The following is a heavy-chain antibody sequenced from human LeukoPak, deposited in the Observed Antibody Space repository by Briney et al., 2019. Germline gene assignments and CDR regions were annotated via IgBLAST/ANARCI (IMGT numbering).Heavy chain of an antibody. Sequence: GASVKVSCKASGYTFTGYYMHWVRQAPGQGLEWMGWINPDSGGTNYAQKFQGRVTMTRDTSISTAHMELSRLRSDDTAVYYCGRRHSSGHDAFDIWGQGTMVTVSS. J-gene: IGHJ3*02. CDR2: INPDSGGT. CDR3: GRRHSSGHDAFDI. V-gene: IGHV1-2*02. CDR1: GYTFTGYY. D-gene: IGHD6-19*01.